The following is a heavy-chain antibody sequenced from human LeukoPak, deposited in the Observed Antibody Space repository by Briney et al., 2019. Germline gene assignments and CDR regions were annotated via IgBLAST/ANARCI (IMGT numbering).Heavy chain of an antibody. V-gene: IGHV3-33*06. CDR1: GFNFGICG. CDR2: IWYDGSNK. Sequence: PGGSLRLSCAASGFNFGICGMHWVRQAPGKGLEWVAVIWYDGSNKYYADSVKGRFTISRDNSKNTLYLQMNSLRAEDTAVYYCAKAPLEDYYYYMDVWGKGTTVTVSS. J-gene: IGHJ6*03. CDR3: AKAPLEDYYYYMDV.